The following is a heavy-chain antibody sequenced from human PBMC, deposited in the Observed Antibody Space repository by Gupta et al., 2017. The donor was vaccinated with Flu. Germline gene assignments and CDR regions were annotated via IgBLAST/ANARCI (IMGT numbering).Heavy chain of an antibody. J-gene: IGHJ3*01. Sequence: APGKGLEWVAVISYDGSKQYYADSVDGRFTISRDDSKNTVFLQMNDLKPEDAAVYYCSRGHRQLGIRAHALDVWGRGTVVSVSS. CDR3: SRGHRQLGIRAHALDV. D-gene: IGHD3-16*01. V-gene: IGHV3-33*05. CDR2: ISYDGSKQ.